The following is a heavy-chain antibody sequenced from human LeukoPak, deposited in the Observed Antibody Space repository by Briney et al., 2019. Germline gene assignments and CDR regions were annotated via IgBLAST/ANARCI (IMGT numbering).Heavy chain of an antibody. D-gene: IGHD6-19*01. J-gene: IGHJ1*01. Sequence: PSETLSLTCTVSGGSISSYYWSWIRQPPGKGLEWIGSIYYSGSTYYNPSLKSRVTISVDKSNNRFSLRLTSVTAADTAMYYCAANGWYCLDHWGQGALVTVSS. CDR1: GGSISSYY. V-gene: IGHV4-59*04. CDR2: IYYSGST. CDR3: AANGWYCLDH.